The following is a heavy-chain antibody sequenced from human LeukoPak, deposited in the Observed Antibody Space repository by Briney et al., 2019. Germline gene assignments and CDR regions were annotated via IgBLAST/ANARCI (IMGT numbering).Heavy chain of an antibody. D-gene: IGHD3-22*01. CDR1: GGSISSGSYY. J-gene: IGHJ4*02. Sequence: SETLSLTCTVSGGSISSGSYYWSWIRQPAGKGLEWIGRIYTSGSTNYNPSLKSRVTISVDTSKNQFSLKLSSVTAADTAVYYCARRGYDSSGYSDYWGQGTLVTVSS. CDR2: IYTSGST. CDR3: ARRGYDSSGYSDY. V-gene: IGHV4-61*02.